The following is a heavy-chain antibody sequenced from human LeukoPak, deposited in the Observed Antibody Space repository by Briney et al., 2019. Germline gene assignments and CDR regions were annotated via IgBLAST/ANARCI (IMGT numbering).Heavy chain of an antibody. Sequence: ASVKVSCKASGYTFTSYYMHWVLQAPGQGLEWMGIINPSGGSTSYAQKFQGRVTMTRDTSTSTVYMELSSLRSEDTAVYYCARDPTMVRPGDYWGQGTLVTVSS. CDR3: ARDPTMVRPGDY. CDR1: GYTFTSYY. D-gene: IGHD3-10*01. CDR2: INPSGGST. J-gene: IGHJ4*02. V-gene: IGHV1-46*01.